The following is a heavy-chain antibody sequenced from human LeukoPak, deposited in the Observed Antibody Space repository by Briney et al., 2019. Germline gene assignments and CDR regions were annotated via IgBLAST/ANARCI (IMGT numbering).Heavy chain of an antibody. D-gene: IGHD1-26*01. CDR2: IIPILGVA. CDR1: GDTFSSYA. Sequence: SVKVSCKASGDTFSSYAISWVRQAPGQGLEWMGRIIPILGVANYAQKFQGRVTITADKSTSTAYMELSRLRSEDTAVYYYATGTGRYINKTYYYYGMDVWGQGNTVTVSS. CDR3: ATGTGRYINKTYYYYGMDV. V-gene: IGHV1-69*04. J-gene: IGHJ6*02.